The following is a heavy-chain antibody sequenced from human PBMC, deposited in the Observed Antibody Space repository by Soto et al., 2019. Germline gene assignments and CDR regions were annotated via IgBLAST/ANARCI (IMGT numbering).Heavy chain of an antibody. CDR1: GGSFSGYY. Sequence: SETLSLTCAVHGGSFSGYYWDWIRQPPGKGLEWIGEVNHGGTSNYNPSLKSRAIISVDTSKNQFSLKLNSVTAADTAVYYCARHGQVWTHFGYWGQGILVTVSS. CDR3: ARHGQVWTHFGY. CDR2: VNHGGTS. D-gene: IGHD5-18*01. J-gene: IGHJ4*02. V-gene: IGHV4-34*01.